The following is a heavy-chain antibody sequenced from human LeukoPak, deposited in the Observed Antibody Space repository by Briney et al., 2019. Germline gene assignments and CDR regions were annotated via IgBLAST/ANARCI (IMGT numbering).Heavy chain of an antibody. Sequence: PGGTLRLSCAASGFTFSSYAMHWVRQAPGKGLEWVAVISYDGSNKYYADSVKGRFTISRDNSKNTLYLQMNSLRAEDTAVYYCARGLGYGDYVGYFDYWGQGTLVTVSS. CDR3: ARGLGYGDYVGYFDY. CDR1: GFTFSSYA. CDR2: ISYDGSNK. D-gene: IGHD4-17*01. V-gene: IGHV3-30-3*01. J-gene: IGHJ4*02.